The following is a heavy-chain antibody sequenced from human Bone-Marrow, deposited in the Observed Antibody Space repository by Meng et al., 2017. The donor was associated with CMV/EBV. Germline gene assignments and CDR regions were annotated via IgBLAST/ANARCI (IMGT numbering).Heavy chain of an antibody. Sequence: GESLKISCAASGFTFSSYGMHWVRQAPGKGLEWVSAISGSGGSTYYADSVKGRFTISRDNSKNTLYLQMNILRAEDTAVYYWTRGALGGAIARNYYYYGMDVWGQGSTVTIAS. CDR2: ISGSGGST. D-gene: IGHD3-16*02. J-gene: IGHJ6*02. CDR1: GFTFSSYG. CDR3: TRGALGGAIARNYYYYGMDV. V-gene: IGHV3-23*01.